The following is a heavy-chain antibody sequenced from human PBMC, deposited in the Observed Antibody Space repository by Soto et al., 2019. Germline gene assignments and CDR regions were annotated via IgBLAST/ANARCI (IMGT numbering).Heavy chain of an antibody. CDR2: IYYSGST. J-gene: IGHJ4*02. D-gene: IGHD3-10*01. Sequence: SETLSLTCTVSGGSISSYYWSWIRQPPGKGLEWIGYIYYSGSTNYNPSLKRRVTISVDTSKNQFSLKLSSMTAADTAVYYFVSVPRGYYGSGSYPPYFDYWGQGTLVTVSS. CDR3: VSVPRGYYGSGSYPPYFDY. CDR1: GGSISSYY. V-gene: IGHV4-59*01.